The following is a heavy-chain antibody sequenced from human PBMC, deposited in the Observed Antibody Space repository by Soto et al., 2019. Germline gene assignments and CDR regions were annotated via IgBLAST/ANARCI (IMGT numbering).Heavy chain of an antibody. CDR1: GFTFSSYW. J-gene: IGHJ6*03. CDR3: ARGLLLWFGDRYYMAV. D-gene: IGHD3-10*01. CDR2: INSDGSST. V-gene: IGHV3-74*01. Sequence: GGSLRLSCAASGFTFSSYWMSWVRQAPGKGLVWVSRINSDGSSTSYADSVKGRFTISRDNAKNTLYLQMNSLRAEDTAVYYCARGLLLWFGDRYYMAVWGKGTTVTVSS.